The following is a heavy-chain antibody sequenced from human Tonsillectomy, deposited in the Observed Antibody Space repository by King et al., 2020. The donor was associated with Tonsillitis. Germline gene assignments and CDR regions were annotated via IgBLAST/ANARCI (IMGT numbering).Heavy chain of an antibody. CDR2: MYLDDAVT. Sequence: VQLVQSGAEVKKPGESLKIFCKGFEYSCSNYCIGCVRQMPGSGLEWRGIMYLDDAVTRYSPSFQDQVIISADKSINTAYLQWSSLEASDSAMYYCARESRDGYNFDYWGQGTLVTVS. CDR1: EYSCSNYC. V-gene: IGHV5-51*03. D-gene: IGHD5-24*01. CDR3: ARESRDGYNFDY. J-gene: IGHJ4*02.